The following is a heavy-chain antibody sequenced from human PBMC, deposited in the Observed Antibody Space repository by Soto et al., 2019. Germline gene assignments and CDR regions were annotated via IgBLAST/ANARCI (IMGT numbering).Heavy chain of an antibody. CDR2: ISASGGST. V-gene: IGHV3-23*01. D-gene: IGHD2-15*01. J-gene: IGHJ4*02. Sequence: GGSLRLSCAASGFTFSSYAMGWVRQAPGKGLEWVSAISASGGSTYYADSVRGRFTISRDNSMNTLYLQVNSLRAEDTAVYYCAKVHCSGGSCYTPYYFDYWGQGTLVTVSS. CDR3: AKVHCSGGSCYTPYYFDY. CDR1: GFTFSSYA.